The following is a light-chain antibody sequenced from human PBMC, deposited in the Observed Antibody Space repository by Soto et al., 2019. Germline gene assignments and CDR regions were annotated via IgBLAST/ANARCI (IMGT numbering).Light chain of an antibody. CDR1: SSNIGNNY. Sequence: QSALTQPPSVSAAPGQKVIISCSGSSSNIGNNYVSWYQQLPGTAPRLLIYDANKRPSEIPDRFSGSKSATSATLGITGLQTGDEADYYCGAWDTSLSGVVFGGGTQLTVL. CDR2: DAN. J-gene: IGLJ2*01. V-gene: IGLV1-51*01. CDR3: GAWDTSLSGVV.